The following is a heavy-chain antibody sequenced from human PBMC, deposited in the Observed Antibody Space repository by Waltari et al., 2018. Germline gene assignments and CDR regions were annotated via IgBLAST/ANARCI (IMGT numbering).Heavy chain of an antibody. J-gene: IGHJ4*02. D-gene: IGHD3-22*01. Sequence: QVQLVQSGAEGKKPGSSVQVSCKTSGAPFTDYTFNWVRQAPGQGLEWMGRIVPLVDIADYTQEFQGRATFTADTSTRTAYMTLRNLRSEDTAVYYCARADYYDSSGLDHWGPGTLVTVSS. CDR1: GAPFTDYT. V-gene: IGHV1-69*02. CDR2: IVPLVDIA. CDR3: ARADYYDSSGLDH.